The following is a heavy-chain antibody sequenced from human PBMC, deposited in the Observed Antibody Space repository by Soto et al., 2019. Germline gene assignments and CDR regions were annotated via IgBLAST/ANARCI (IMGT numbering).Heavy chain of an antibody. CDR2: IKSKTDGGTT. CDR3: TTHIWGSYRGLDY. D-gene: IGHD3-16*02. Sequence: GGSLRLSCAASGFTFSNAWMSWVRQAPGKGLEWVGRIKSKTDGGTTDYAAPVKGRFTISRDDSKNTLYLQMNSLKTEDTAVYYCTTHIWGSYRGLDYWGQGTLVTVSS. J-gene: IGHJ4*02. V-gene: IGHV3-15*01. CDR1: GFTFSNAW.